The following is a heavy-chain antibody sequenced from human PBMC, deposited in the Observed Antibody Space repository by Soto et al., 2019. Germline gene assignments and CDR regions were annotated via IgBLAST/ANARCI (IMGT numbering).Heavy chain of an antibody. V-gene: IGHV4-30-2*01. CDR2: IYHSGST. J-gene: IGHJ4*02. Sequence: QLQLQESGSGLVKPSQTLSLTCAVSGGSISSGGYSWSWIRQPPGKGLEWIGYIYHSGSTYYNPSLKXXVXTXXDRSKNQFSLKLSSVTAADTAVYYCARAAGYNFDYWGQGTLVTVSS. CDR1: GGSISSGGYS. D-gene: IGHD5-12*01. CDR3: ARAAGYNFDY.